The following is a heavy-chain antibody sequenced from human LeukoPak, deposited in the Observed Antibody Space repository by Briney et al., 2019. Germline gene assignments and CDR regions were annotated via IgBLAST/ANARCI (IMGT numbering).Heavy chain of an antibody. CDR2: SYSGGST. Sequence: PGGSLRLSCAASGFTVSSNYMSWVRQAPGKGLEWVSVSYSGGSTYYADSVKGRFTISRDNSKNTLYLQMNSLRAEDTAVYYCARVAYSGSYYPYYFDYWGQGTLVTVSS. D-gene: IGHD1-26*01. CDR3: ARVAYSGSYYPYYFDY. CDR1: GFTVSSNY. V-gene: IGHV3-66*01. J-gene: IGHJ4*02.